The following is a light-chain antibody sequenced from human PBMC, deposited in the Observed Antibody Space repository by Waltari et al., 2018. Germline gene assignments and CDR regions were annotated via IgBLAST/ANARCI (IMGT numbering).Light chain of an antibody. Sequence: EIVMTQSPATLSLSPGKRATLSCRASQSVTNNLAWYQQKPGQAPRLLIYRASTRATSIPARISGSGSGTEFTLTISSLQSEDFAFYYCQQYNNWPLTFGGGTKVEIK. CDR2: RAS. J-gene: IGKJ4*01. CDR3: QQYNNWPLT. CDR1: QSVTNN. V-gene: IGKV3-15*01.